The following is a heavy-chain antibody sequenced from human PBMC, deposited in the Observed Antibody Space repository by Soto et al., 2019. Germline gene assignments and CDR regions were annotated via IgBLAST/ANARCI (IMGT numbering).Heavy chain of an antibody. D-gene: IGHD5-12*01. V-gene: IGHV4-59*08. CDR3: ARLGMATIPYFDY. CDR1: GGSISSYY. J-gene: IGHJ4*02. Sequence: PSETLSLTCTVSGGSISSYYWSWIRQPPGKGLEWIGYIYYSGSTNYNPSLKSRVTISVDTSKNQFSLKLSSVTAADTAVYYCARLGMATIPYFDYWGQGTLVTVSS. CDR2: IYYSGST.